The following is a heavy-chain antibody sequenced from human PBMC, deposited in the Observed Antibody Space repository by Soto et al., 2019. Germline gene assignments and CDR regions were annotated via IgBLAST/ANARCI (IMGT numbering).Heavy chain of an antibody. D-gene: IGHD3-3*01. CDR1: GFTFGYYS. J-gene: IGHJ4*02. CDR3: TREVRVGRSTIFGVVSYYFDY. Sequence: SLRLSFTASGFTFGYYSFSWFRQAPSKVLYCVGFIRSNAYSGTTEYAASGKSRFTISRDDSKSSAYLQINSLKTEDTAVYYCTREVRVGRSTIFGVVSYYFDYWGQGTLVTVYS. V-gene: IGHV3-49*03. CDR2: IRSNAYSGTT.